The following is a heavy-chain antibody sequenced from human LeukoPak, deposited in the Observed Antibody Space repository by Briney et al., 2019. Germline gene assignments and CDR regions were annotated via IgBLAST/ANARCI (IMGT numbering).Heavy chain of an antibody. Sequence: PGGSLRLSCTASGFTVSSNYMSWVRQAPGKGLEWVSSIDISGGSTYYADSAEGRFTISRDNSKNTLYLQMNGLRVEDTALYYCANEVRPNDYWGQGTLVTVSS. J-gene: IGHJ4*02. CDR1: GFTVSSNY. CDR2: IDISGGST. D-gene: IGHD1-1*01. V-gene: IGHV3-53*01. CDR3: ANEVRPNDY.